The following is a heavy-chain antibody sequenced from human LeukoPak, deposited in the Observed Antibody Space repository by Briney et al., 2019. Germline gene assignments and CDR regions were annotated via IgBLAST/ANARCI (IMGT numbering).Heavy chain of an antibody. CDR1: GGSISSSSYY. V-gene: IGHV4-39*01. D-gene: IGHD2-2*03. CDR3: ARTGVDIVVVSAAWSD. Sequence: SETLSLTCTVSGGSISSSSYYWGWIRQPPGKGLEWIGSIYYSGSTYYNPSLKSRVTISVDTSKNQFSLKLSSVTAADTAVYYCARTGVDIVVVSAAWSDWGQGTLVTVSS. CDR2: IYYSGST. J-gene: IGHJ4*02.